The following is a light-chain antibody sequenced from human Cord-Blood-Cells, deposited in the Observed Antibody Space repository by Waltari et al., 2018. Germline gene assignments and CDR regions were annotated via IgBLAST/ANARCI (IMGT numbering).Light chain of an antibody. J-gene: IGKJ2*01. CDR2: GAS. CDR1: QSVSSN. Sequence: EIVMTQSPATLSVSPGERATLSCRASQSVSSNLAWYQQKPGQAPRLLIYGASTRATGIPARFSGSGSGTEFTLTISSLQSEDFAVYYCQQYNNWPLMYTFGQGTKQEIK. V-gene: IGKV3-15*01. CDR3: QQYNNWPLMYT.